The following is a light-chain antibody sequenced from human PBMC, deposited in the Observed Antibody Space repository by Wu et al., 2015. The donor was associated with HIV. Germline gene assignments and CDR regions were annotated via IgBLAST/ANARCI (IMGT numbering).Light chain of an antibody. CDR3: QQYNNWPLM. V-gene: IGKV3-15*01. J-gene: IGKJ1*01. Sequence: EIVMTHSPATLSVSPGERATLSCGASQSVGTKLAWYQQKPGQAPRLLIYGAFTRATGIPARFSGSGSGTEFTLTISSLQSEDFAVYFCQQYNNWPLMFGQGTKVEIK. CDR2: GAF. CDR1: QSVGTK.